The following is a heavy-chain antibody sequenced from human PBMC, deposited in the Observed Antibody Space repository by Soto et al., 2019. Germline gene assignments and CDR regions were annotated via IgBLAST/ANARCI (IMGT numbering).Heavy chain of an antibody. Sequence: QVQLVQSGAEVKKPGASVKVSCKASGYTFTGYYMHWVRQAPGQGLEWMGWINPNSGGTNYAQKLQGWVTMTRDTSITKAYMELSRQRSDDTAVYYCASGGSLWFGELSAYYYGMDVWGQGTTVTVSS. V-gene: IGHV1-2*04. CDR2: INPNSGGT. CDR3: ASGGSLWFGELSAYYYGMDV. CDR1: GYTFTGYY. D-gene: IGHD3-10*01. J-gene: IGHJ6*02.